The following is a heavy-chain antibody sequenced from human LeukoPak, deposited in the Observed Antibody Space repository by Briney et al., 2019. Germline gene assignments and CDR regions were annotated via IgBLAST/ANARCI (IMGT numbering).Heavy chain of an antibody. D-gene: IGHD6-13*01. CDR1: GGSISSYY. CDR3: ARAHFTGSSWYVFDY. V-gene: IGHV4-59*01. CDR2: IYYSGST. J-gene: IGHJ4*02. Sequence: SETLSLTCTVSGGSISSYYWSWIRQPPGKGLEWIGYIYYSGSTNYNPSLKSRVTISVDTSKNQFSLKLSSVTAADTAVYYCARAHFTGSSWYVFDYWGQGTLVTVSS.